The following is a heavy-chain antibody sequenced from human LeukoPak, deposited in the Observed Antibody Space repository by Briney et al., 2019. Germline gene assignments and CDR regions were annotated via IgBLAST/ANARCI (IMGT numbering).Heavy chain of an antibody. CDR1: GFTFSSCT. Sequence: PGGSLRLSCAASGFTFSSCTMIWVRQDPGKGLEWVSAISGSGDSTYYADSVKGRFTISRDNSKNTLYLQMNSLRAEDTAVYYCTKKTSYCGGDCFPYYFDYWGQGTLVTVSS. CDR3: TKKTSYCGGDCFPYYFDY. J-gene: IGHJ4*02. V-gene: IGHV3-23*01. D-gene: IGHD2-21*02. CDR2: ISGSGDST.